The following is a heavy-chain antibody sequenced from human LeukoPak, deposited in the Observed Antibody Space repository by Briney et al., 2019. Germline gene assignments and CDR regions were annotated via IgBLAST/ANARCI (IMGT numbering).Heavy chain of an antibody. CDR2: IYYSGST. CDR1: GGSISSYY. V-gene: IGHV4-59*05. CDR3: ARQFPSSGWYNY. J-gene: IGHJ4*02. Sequence: SETLSLTCTVSGGSISSYYWSWIRQPPGKGLEWIGSIYYSGSTYYNPSLKSRVTISVDTSKNQFSLKLSSVTAADTAVYYCARQFPSSGWYNYWGQGTLVTVSS. D-gene: IGHD6-19*01.